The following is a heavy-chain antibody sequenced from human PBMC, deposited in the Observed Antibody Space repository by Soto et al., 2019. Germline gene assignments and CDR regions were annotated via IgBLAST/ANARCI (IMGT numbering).Heavy chain of an antibody. J-gene: IGHJ5*02. V-gene: IGHV4-34*01. CDR3: XXSGPPLEQQLVRWFDP. CDR2: INPSGST. CDR1: GGSFSGYY. D-gene: IGHD6-13*01. Sequence: QVQLQQWGAGLLKPSETLSLTCAVYGGSFSGYYWNWIRQPPGKGLEWIGEINPSGSTNYNPSLKSRVTISVDTSKNKFSLKLSSVTAADTAVYXXXXSGPPLEQQLVRWFDPWGQGTL.